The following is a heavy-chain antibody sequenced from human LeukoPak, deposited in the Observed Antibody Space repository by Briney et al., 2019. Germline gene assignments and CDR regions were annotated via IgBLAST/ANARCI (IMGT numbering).Heavy chain of an antibody. Sequence: ASVKVSCKASGYTFTTYNINWVRQAPGQGLEWMGWISGYNGNTNYAQKLQGRVTMTTDTSTSTAYMELRSLKSDDTAVYYCAREEGPDYGDNNWFDPWGQGTLVTVSS. J-gene: IGHJ5*02. CDR1: GYTFTTYN. V-gene: IGHV1-18*01. CDR2: ISGYNGNT. CDR3: AREEGPDYGDNNWFDP. D-gene: IGHD4-17*01.